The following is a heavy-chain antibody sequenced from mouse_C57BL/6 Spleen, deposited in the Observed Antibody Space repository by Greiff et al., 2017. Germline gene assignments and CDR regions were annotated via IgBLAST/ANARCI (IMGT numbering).Heavy chain of an antibody. J-gene: IGHJ2*01. V-gene: IGHV1-55*01. CDR3: ARERIYYGYDDGGFED. D-gene: IGHD2-2*01. Sequence: QVQLQQPGAELVKPGASVKMSCKASGYTFTSYWITWVKQRPGQGLEWIGDIYPGSGSTNYNEKFKSKATLTVDTSSSTAYMQLSSLTSEDSAVYYCARERIYYGYDDGGFEDWGQGTTLTVSS. CDR2: IYPGSGST. CDR1: GYTFTSYW.